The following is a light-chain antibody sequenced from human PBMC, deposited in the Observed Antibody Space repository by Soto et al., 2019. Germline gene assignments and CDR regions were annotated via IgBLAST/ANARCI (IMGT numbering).Light chain of an antibody. V-gene: IGLV2-14*01. J-gene: IGLJ3*02. Sequence: QSALTQPASVSGSPGQSITISCTGTSSDVGGYNYVSWYQQHPGKAPKLVIYEVSNRPSGVSNRFSGSKSGNTASLTISGLQAEDEADYYCSSYTSSSILWVFGGGTKLTVL. CDR2: EVS. CDR1: SSDVGGYNY. CDR3: SSYTSSSILWV.